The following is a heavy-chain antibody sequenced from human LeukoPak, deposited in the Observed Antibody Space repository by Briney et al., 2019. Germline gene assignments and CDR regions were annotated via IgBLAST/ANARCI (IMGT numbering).Heavy chain of an antibody. CDR3: ARSDNSNYCFDY. Sequence: PGGSLRLSCAASGFTFSSYSMNWVRQAPGKGLEWVSFISSIGGNIYYADSVKGRFTISRDNADNSLYLQMNSLRAEDTAVYYCARSDNSNYCFDYWGQGTLVTVSS. CDR1: GFTFSSYS. CDR2: ISSIGGNI. J-gene: IGHJ4*02. V-gene: IGHV3-48*01. D-gene: IGHD4-11*01.